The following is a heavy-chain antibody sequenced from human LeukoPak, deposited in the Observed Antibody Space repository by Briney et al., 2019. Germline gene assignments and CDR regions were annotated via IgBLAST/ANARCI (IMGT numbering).Heavy chain of an antibody. CDR3: ARGRRTAVVTDFDY. Sequence: PSETLSLTCTVSGGSISSYYWTWIRQPPGKGLEWIGYIHYSGSSRSHPSLNSRVTMSVDTSKSQFPLTLTSVTAADTAVYYCARGRRTAVVTDFDYWGQGTLVTVSS. CDR2: IHYSGSS. CDR1: GGSISSYY. V-gene: IGHV4-59*01. D-gene: IGHD2-21*02. J-gene: IGHJ4*02.